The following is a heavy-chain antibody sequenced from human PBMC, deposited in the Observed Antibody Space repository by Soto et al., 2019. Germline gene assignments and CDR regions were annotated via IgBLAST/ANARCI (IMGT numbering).Heavy chain of an antibody. CDR3: ARERTGPNYFDY. Sequence: QVQLVQSGAEVKKPGASVKVSCKASGYTFTSYDINWVRQATGQGLEWMGWMNPNSGNTAYAQKFQGRVTMTRNTSISTAYMELSSLRSEDSAVYYCARERTGPNYFDYWGQGALVTVSS. CDR2: MNPNSGNT. CDR1: GYTFTSYD. D-gene: IGHD1-7*01. V-gene: IGHV1-8*01. J-gene: IGHJ4*02.